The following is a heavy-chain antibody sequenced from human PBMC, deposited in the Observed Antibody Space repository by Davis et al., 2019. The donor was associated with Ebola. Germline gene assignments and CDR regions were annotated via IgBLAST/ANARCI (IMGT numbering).Heavy chain of an antibody. V-gene: IGHV1-69*13. CDR3: AKDRYYDNSPLYFESES. J-gene: IGHJ4*02. D-gene: IGHD3-22*01. Sequence: SVKVSCKASGGTFSSYAISWVRQAPGQGLDWMGGIIPVFGIPKYAQKFQDRVTITADESRTTAYLELSSLRSEDTAVYYCAKDRYYDNSPLYFESESWGQGTLVTVSS. CDR2: IIPVFGIP. CDR1: GGTFSSYA.